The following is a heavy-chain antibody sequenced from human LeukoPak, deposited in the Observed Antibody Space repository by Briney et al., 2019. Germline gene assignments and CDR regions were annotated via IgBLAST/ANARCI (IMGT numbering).Heavy chain of an antibody. D-gene: IGHD3-22*01. J-gene: IGHJ4*02. CDR2: MNPDSGDA. CDR3: ARGLGTYDSAELTWPMISF. CDR1: GYTFTSYE. Sequence: ASVKVSCKASGYTFTSYEINWVRQATGQGLEWMGWMNPDSGDAAYAQKFQGRITMTRTTSINTAYMELSSLTSEDTAMYYCARGLGTYDSAELTWPMISFWGQGTVLTASS. V-gene: IGHV1-8*01.